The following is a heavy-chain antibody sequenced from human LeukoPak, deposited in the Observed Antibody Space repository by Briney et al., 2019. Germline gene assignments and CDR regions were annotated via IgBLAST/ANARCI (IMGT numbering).Heavy chain of an antibody. Sequence: ASVKVSCKASGYTFTSYGISWVRQAPAQGLEWMGWISAYNGNTNYAQKLHGRVTMTTHTSTSTAYMEPRSLRSDDTAVYYCARDLFAYTSSLGDNWGQGTLVTVSS. V-gene: IGHV1-18*01. CDR3: ARDLFAYTSSLGDN. CDR2: ISAYNGNT. J-gene: IGHJ4*02. CDR1: GYTFTSYG. D-gene: IGHD6-6*01.